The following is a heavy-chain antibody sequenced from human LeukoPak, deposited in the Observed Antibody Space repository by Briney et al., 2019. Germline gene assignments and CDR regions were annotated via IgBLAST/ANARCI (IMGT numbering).Heavy chain of an antibody. J-gene: IGHJ6*04. V-gene: IGHV3-23*01. Sequence: GCSLRLSCAAAGFTFSNSGMSWVRQDPEKGLHSVSSVTISGDNTYYAESVKGRFTISRDNSKGTLYLLMSSLRADDTAVYYCARGRGRNPSGYYYYMDVWGKGTSVTISS. CDR2: VTISGDNT. CDR1: GFTFSNSG. CDR3: ARGRGRNPSGYYYYMDV. D-gene: IGHD3-16*01.